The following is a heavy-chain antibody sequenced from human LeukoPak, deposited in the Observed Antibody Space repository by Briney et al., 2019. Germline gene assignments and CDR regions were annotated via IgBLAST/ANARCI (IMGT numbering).Heavy chain of an antibody. D-gene: IGHD1-26*01. Sequence: PGGSLRLSCAASGFTFSSYWMSWVRQAPGRGLEWVANIKQDGCEKYYVDSVKGRFTISRDNAKNSLYLQMNSLRAEDTAVYYCARDGGGGELRPLDYWGQGTLVTVSS. J-gene: IGHJ4*02. CDR3: ARDGGGGELRPLDY. CDR2: IKQDGCEK. V-gene: IGHV3-7*01. CDR1: GFTFSSYW.